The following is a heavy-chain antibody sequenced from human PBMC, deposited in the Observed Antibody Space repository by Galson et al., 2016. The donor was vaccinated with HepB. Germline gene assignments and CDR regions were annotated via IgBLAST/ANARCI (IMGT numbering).Heavy chain of an antibody. J-gene: IGHJ5*02. D-gene: IGHD2-2*01. CDR1: GFTFSNYA. Sequence: SLRLSCAASGFTFSNYAMSWVRQAPGKGLEWVSSISGSGDTTYDADAVRGRFTISRDNSRNTLSLQMDSLRAEDSAIYYCAKGNIVQVPAAPYAWGQGALVTVFS. CDR3: AKGNIVQVPAAPYA. CDR2: ISGSGDTT. V-gene: IGHV3-23*01.